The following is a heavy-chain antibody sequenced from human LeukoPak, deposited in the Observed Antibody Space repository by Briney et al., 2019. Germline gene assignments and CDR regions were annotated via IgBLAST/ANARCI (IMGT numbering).Heavy chain of an antibody. V-gene: IGHV4-59*01. CDR1: GGSISSYY. CDR3: ARDRYSGYDHYYFDY. CDR2: IYYSGST. Sequence: PSETLSLTCTVSGGSISSYYWSWIRQPPGKGLEWIGYIYYSGSTNYNPSLKSRITISVDTSKNQFSLKLSSVTAADTAVYYCARDRYSGYDHYYFDYWGQGTLVTVSS. J-gene: IGHJ4*02. D-gene: IGHD5-12*01.